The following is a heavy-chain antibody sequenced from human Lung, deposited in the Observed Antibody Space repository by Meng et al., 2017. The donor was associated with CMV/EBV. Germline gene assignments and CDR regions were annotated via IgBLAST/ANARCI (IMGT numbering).Heavy chain of an antibody. V-gene: IGHV4-61*08. CDR2: IYYTGDT. CDR3: ARDLLGSSSWSYDAFDI. J-gene: IGHJ3*02. D-gene: IGHD6-13*01. CDR1: GGSVSTGGYY. Sequence: LXCTVSGGSVSTGGYYWTWIRQPPGKGLEWIGYIYYTGDTHYKSSLRSRLAISLDASKNQVSLKLNSVTAADTAVYYCARDLLGSSSWSYDAFDIWXQGIXVTVSS.